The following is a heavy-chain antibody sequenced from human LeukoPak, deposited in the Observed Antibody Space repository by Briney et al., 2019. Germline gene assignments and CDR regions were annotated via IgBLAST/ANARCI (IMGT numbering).Heavy chain of an antibody. J-gene: IGHJ4*02. V-gene: IGHV3-74*01. CDR1: GFTFSSYW. Sequence: GGSLRLSCAASGFTFSSYWMHWVRQAPGKGLVWVSRIDRDGSRVNYADSVKGRFTISRDNGKNTLFLQMNSLRAEDAAVYYCVRGNDYGGPHYWGQGTLVTVSS. CDR2: IDRDGSRV. CDR3: VRGNDYGGPHY. D-gene: IGHD4-23*01.